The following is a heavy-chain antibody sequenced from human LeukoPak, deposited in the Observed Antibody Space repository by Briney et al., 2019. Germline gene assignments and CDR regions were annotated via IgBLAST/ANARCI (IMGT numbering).Heavy chain of an antibody. V-gene: IGHV1-69*05. CDR1: GGTFSSYA. CDR3: AVPDSSGYYFAALDI. J-gene: IGHJ3*02. D-gene: IGHD3-22*01. CDR2: IIPIFGTA. Sequence: SVKVSCKASGGTFSSYAISWGRQAPGQGLEWMGGIIPIFGTANYAQKFQGRVTITTDESTSTAYMELSSLRSEDTAVYYCAVPDSSGYYFAALDIWGQGTMVTVSS.